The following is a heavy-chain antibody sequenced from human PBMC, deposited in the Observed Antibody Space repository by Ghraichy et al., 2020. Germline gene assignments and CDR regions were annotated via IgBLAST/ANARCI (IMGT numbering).Heavy chain of an antibody. CDR1: GFAFRTYS. Sequence: GGSLRLSCEASGFAFRTYSMNWVRQAPGKGLEWVSYISSTGRTTYYADSVRGRLTISRDNAKKSLYLQMKNLRDEDTAVFYCAREKDTAMIKTLGAEYFDRMHVWGQGTTVTLSS. CDR2: ISSTGRTT. D-gene: IGHD5-18*01. V-gene: IGHV3-48*02. CDR3: AREKDTAMIKTLGAEYFDRMHV. J-gene: IGHJ6*02.